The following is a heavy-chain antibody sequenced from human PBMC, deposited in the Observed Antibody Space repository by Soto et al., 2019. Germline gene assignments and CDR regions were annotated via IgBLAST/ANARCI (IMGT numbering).Heavy chain of an antibody. CDR3: ARTSNSSSVFAY. CDR2: IYYSGST. CDR1: GGSISSYY. D-gene: IGHD6-6*01. J-gene: IGHJ4*02. V-gene: IGHV4-59*08. Sequence: TLSLTCTVSGGSISSYYWSWIRQPPGKGLEWIGYIYYSGSTNYNPSLKSRVTISVDTSKNQFSLKLSSVTAADTAVYYCARTSNSSSVFAYGARGPLVPVSS.